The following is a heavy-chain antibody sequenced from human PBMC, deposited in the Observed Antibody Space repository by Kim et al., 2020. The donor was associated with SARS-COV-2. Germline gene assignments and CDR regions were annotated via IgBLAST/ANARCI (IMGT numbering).Heavy chain of an antibody. V-gene: IGHV3-30*01. D-gene: IGHD3-3*01. J-gene: IGHJ4*02. CDR3: ARDMTGIYDFSSGNFDY. Sequence: VKGRFTISRDNSKNTLYLQMNSLRAEDTAVYYCARDMTGIYDFSSGNFDYWGQGTLVTVSS.